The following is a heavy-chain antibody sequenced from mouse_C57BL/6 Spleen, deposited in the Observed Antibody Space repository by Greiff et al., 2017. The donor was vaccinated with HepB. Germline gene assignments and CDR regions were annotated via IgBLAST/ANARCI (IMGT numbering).Heavy chain of an antibody. CDR2: IDPETGGT. D-gene: IGHD3-1*01. CDR3: TRDRVSGLFAY. CDR1: GYTFTDYE. J-gene: IGHJ3*01. Sequence: QVQLKQSGAELVRPGASVTLSCKASGYTFTDYEMHWVKQTPVHGLEWIGAIDPETGGTAYNQKFKGKAILTADKSSSTAYMELSSLTFEDSAVYYCTRDRVSGLFAYWGQGTLVTVSA. V-gene: IGHV1-15*01.